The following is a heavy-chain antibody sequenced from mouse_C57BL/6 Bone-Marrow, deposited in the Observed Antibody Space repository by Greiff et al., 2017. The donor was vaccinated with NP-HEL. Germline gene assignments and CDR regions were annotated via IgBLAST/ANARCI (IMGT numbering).Heavy chain of an antibody. Sequence: VQLKQSGGGLVQPKGSLKLSCAASGFTFNTYAMHWVRQAPGKGLEWVARIRSKSSNYATYYADSVKDRFTISRDDSQSMLYLQVNNLKTEDTAMYYCVREGVYGSSPWFAYWGQGTLVTVSA. J-gene: IGHJ3*01. CDR1: GFTFNTYA. CDR3: VREGVYGSSPWFAY. V-gene: IGHV10-3*01. CDR2: IRSKSSNYAT. D-gene: IGHD1-1*01.